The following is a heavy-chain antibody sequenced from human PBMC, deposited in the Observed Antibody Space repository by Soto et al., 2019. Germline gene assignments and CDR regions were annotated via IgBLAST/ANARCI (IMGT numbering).Heavy chain of an antibody. V-gene: IGHV1-18*01. J-gene: IGHJ4*02. CDR2: ISAYSGNT. CDR1: DYTFTSYD. CDR3: AREGQTEYYFDY. Sequence: QVQLVQSGAEVKKPGASVKVSCKASDYTFTSYDISWVRQAPGQGLEWMGWISAYSGNTNYAQKFQGRVTMTTDKSTSTAYMELRSLRSDDTAVYYCAREGQTEYYFDYWGRGTLVTVSS.